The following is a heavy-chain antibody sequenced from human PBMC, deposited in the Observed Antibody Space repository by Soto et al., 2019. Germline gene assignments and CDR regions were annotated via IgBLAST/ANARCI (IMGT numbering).Heavy chain of an antibody. D-gene: IGHD5-18*01. CDR1: GGSISSYY. Sequence: PSETLSLTCTVSGGSISSYYWSWIRQPPGKGLEWIGYIYYSGSTNYNPSLKSRVTISVDTSKNQFSLKLSSVTAADTAVYYCARGQEDTAMVIDYWGQGTLVTVSS. J-gene: IGHJ4*02. V-gene: IGHV4-59*01. CDR2: IYYSGST. CDR3: ARGQEDTAMVIDY.